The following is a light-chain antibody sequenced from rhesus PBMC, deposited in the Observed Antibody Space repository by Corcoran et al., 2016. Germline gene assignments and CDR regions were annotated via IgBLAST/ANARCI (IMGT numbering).Light chain of an antibody. V-gene: IGKV1-25*01. J-gene: IGKJ4*01. CDR3: QKYDTYPFT. CDR1: QGITKY. CDR2: DAP. Sequence: DIQMTQSPSSLSASVGDTDTIPSQASQGITKYVAWYQKKPRNAPKLLKYDAPTLKTGVPSRFSGSGFGTEFTLTISSLQPEDFATYYCQKYDTYPFTFGGGTKVELK.